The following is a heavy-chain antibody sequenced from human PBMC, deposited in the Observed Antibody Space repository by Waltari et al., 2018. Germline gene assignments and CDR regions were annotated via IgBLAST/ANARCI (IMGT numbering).Heavy chain of an antibody. CDR1: GYTFTSYA. V-gene: IGHV1-3*01. D-gene: IGHD3-22*01. Sequence: QVQLVQSGAEVKKPGASVKVSCKASGYTFTSYAMHWVRQAPGQRLEWIGEINHLGSTNYIPSLKSRVTISVDTSKNQFSLKLSSVTAADTAVYYCARGTGTDSSGYYFDYWGQGTLVTVSS. CDR3: ARGTGTDSSGYYFDY. J-gene: IGHJ4*02. CDR2: INHLGST.